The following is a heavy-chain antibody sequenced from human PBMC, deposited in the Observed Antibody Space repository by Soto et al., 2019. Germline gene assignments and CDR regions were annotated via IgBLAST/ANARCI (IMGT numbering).Heavy chain of an antibody. V-gene: IGHV3-30*03. Sequence: QVQLVESGGGVVQPGRSLGLSCAASGFTFNTYGMHWVHQAPGKGLEWVAAISYDDVNKYYADSVKGRFTISRDNSKNTLYVQMNSLKPEDTAVYYCARSPQPTRGIHWYFDFWGRGILVAVSS. D-gene: IGHD2-2*01. CDR3: ARSPQPTRGIHWYFDF. J-gene: IGHJ2*01. CDR2: ISYDDVNK. CDR1: GFTFNTYG.